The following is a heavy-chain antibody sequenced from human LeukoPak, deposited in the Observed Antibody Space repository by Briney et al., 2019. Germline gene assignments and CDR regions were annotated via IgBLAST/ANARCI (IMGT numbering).Heavy chain of an antibody. CDR2: ISPTGEGT. D-gene: IGHD4-17*01. J-gene: IGHJ4*02. CDR1: GFSFSNTG. CDR3: ARDAGGALPFDY. V-gene: IGHV3-23*01. Sequence: GGSLRLSCATSGFSFSNTGMTWGRQAPDRGLEWVSTISPTGEGTHYADSVKGRFTISRDNSKNTLSLFMDSLRADDTATYYCARDAGGALPFDYWGQGTRVIVSS.